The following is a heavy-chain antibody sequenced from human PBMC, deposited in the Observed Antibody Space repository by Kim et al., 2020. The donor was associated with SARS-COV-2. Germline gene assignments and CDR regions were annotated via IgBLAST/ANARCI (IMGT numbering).Heavy chain of an antibody. CDR3: ARVDRITMVRGGTFDY. V-gene: IGHV1-69*01. D-gene: IGHD3-10*01. J-gene: IGHJ4*02. Sequence: KVPGSVTITADESTSTAYMELSSLRSEDTAVYYCARVDRITMVRGGTFDYWGQGTLVTVSS.